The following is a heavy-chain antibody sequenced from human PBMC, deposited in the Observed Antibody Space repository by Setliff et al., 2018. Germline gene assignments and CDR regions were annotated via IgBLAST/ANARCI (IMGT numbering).Heavy chain of an antibody. Sequence: PSETLSLTCAVSGFSISSGYYWGWIRQPPGKGLEWIVNIHHSGKAYYNPSLKSRVTMSVDTSKNHVFLKLSSVTAADTAVYYCARAHTWSLPNDNSGYPGWFDPWGQGTLVTVSS. CDR2: IHHSGKA. CDR1: GFSISSGYY. V-gene: IGHV4-38-2*01. D-gene: IGHD3-22*01. CDR3: ARAHTWSLPNDNSGYPGWFDP. J-gene: IGHJ5*02.